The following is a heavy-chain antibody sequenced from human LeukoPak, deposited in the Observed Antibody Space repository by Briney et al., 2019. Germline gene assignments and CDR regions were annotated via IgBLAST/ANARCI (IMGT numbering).Heavy chain of an antibody. CDR3: ARPLCCSRTSCLDY. D-gene: IGHD2-2*01. CDR1: GFTFSSYA. Sequence: GGSLRLSCAASGFTFSSYAMHWVRQAPGKGLEWVAVISYDGSNKYYADSVKGRFTISRDNSKNTLYLQMNSLRAEDTAVYYCARPLCCSRTSCLDYWGQGTLVTVSS. J-gene: IGHJ4*02. V-gene: IGHV3-30-3*01. CDR2: ISYDGSNK.